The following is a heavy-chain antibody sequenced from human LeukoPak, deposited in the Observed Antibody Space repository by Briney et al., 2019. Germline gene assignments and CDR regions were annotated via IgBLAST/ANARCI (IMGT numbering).Heavy chain of an antibody. J-gene: IGHJ6*04. V-gene: IGHV3-11*06. D-gene: IGHD2-2*01. Sequence: GGSLRLSGEASGFTFSDYYMSWTRQAPGKGLEWVSYISSSSSYTNYADSVKGRFTISRDNAKNSLYLQMNSLRAEDTAVYYCARAEGYCSSTSCYVREYYYYGMDVWGKGTTVTVSS. CDR1: GFTFSDYY. CDR2: ISSSSSYT. CDR3: ARAEGYCSSTSCYVREYYYYGMDV.